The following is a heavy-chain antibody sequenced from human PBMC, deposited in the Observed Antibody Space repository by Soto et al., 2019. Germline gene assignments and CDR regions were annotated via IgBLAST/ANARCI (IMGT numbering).Heavy chain of an antibody. V-gene: IGHV4-4*07. Sequence: QVHLQQSGPGLVNPSETLSLTCTVSGGSMSSYYWTWIRQPAGQGLEWIGRVYSSGGTHYNPSLQSRVAISLDTSKNQLSLRLLSVTDADTAVYYCARGQRFPGWFDPWGQGTLVTVPS. CDR2: VYSSGGT. CDR3: ARGQRFPGWFDP. J-gene: IGHJ5*02. D-gene: IGHD3-3*01. CDR1: GGSMSSYY.